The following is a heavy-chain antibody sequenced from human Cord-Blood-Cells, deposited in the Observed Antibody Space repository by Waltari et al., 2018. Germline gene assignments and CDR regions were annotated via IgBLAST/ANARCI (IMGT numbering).Heavy chain of an antibody. J-gene: IGHJ5*02. CDR1: GGSISSSSYY. CDR3: ARLDSGSYDENWFDP. CDR2: IYYSGDT. V-gene: IGHV4-39*01. D-gene: IGHD1-26*01. Sequence: QLQLQESGPGLVKPSETLSLTCTVSGGSISSSSYYWGWIRQPPGKGLEWIGSIYYSGDTYYNPSLKSRVTISVDTSKNQFALKLSSVTAADTAVYYCARLDSGSYDENWFDPWGQGTLVTVSS.